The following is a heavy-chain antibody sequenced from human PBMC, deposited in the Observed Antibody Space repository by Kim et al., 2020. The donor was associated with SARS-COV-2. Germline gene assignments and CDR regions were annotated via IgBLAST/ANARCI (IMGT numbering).Heavy chain of an antibody. Sequence: GGSLRLSCEASGFTFSDYELNWVRQAPGKGPEWISYISIVDTTVYYSDSVKGRFTISRDNAKKSLYLHINNLRAEDTALYYCARGGIGYRYYFDYWGQGTLVTVS. CDR3: ARGGIGYRYYFDY. V-gene: IGHV3-48*03. D-gene: IGHD6-13*01. CDR1: GFTFSDYE. J-gene: IGHJ4*02. CDR2: ISIVDTTV.